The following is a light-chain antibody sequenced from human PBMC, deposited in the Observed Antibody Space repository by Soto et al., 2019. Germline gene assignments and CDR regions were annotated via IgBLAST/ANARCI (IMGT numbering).Light chain of an antibody. CDR2: SAS. CDR1: QRINIY. V-gene: IGKV1-39*01. CDR3: QQSFSTPT. J-gene: IGKJ5*01. Sequence: DIQMTQSPSSLSTSIGDRVTITCRASQRINIYLNWYRQKPGKAPELLIYSASNLQSGVPSRFSGSGSGTDFTLTISGLQSEDFATYYCQQSFSTPTFGQVTRLDIK.